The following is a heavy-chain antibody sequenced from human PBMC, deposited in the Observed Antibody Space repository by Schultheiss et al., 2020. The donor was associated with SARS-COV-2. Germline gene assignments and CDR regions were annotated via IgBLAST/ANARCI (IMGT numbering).Heavy chain of an antibody. Sequence: GESLKISCAASGFTFSSYDMHWVRQATGKGLEWVSAIGTAGDTYYPGSVKGRFTISRENAKNSLYLQMNSLRAGDTAVYYCARDGGYGGNRWFDPWGQGTLVTVSS. CDR2: IGTAGDT. V-gene: IGHV3-13*01. CDR3: ARDGGYGGNRWFDP. J-gene: IGHJ5*02. D-gene: IGHD4-23*01. CDR1: GFTFSSYD.